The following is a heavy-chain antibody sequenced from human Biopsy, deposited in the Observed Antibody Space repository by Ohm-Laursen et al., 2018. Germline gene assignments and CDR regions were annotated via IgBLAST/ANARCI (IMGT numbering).Heavy chain of an antibody. V-gene: IGHV3-21*01. Sequence: SLRLSCAASGFSVSGYDMNWVRHAPGKGLEWVSYISENSSHIYYADSVRGRFTVARDIAKNSLYLQLNRLRIEDTALYYWAGGWSRRSREGGMDVWGQGTTVTVSS. CDR3: AGGWSRRSREGGMDV. CDR1: GFSVSGYD. D-gene: IGHD3-3*01. J-gene: IGHJ6*02. CDR2: ISENSSHI.